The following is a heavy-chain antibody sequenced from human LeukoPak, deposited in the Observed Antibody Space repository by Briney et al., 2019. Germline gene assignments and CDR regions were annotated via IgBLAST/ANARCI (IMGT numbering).Heavy chain of an antibody. D-gene: IGHD5-12*01. CDR2: IYYSGST. CDR1: GGSISSYY. J-gene: IGHJ5*02. CDR3: ARGGYSGYDPTNWFDP. Sequence: SETLSLTCTVSGGSISSYYWSWIRQPPGKGLEWIGYIYYSGSTNYNPSLKSRVTISVDTSKNQFSLKLSSVTAADTAVYYCARGGYSGYDPTNWFDPWGQGTLVTVSS. V-gene: IGHV4-59*01.